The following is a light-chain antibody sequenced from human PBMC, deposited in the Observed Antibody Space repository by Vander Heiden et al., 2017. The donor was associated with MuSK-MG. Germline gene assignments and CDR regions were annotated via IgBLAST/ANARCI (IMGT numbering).Light chain of an antibody. CDR1: VVGENY. Sequence: SALTRLPSVPGAPRQTARSTCSGDVVGENYADWYQQEPGQDPELVIYEDSERYPGIPERFSGSTSGNTTTLTISRVLTEDEADYYCLSGDEDNVVFGGGTKLTVL. CDR2: EDS. CDR3: LSGDEDNVV. V-gene: IGLV3-22*01. J-gene: IGLJ2*01.